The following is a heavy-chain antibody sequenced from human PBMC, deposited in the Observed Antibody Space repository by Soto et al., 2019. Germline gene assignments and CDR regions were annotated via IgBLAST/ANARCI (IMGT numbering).Heavy chain of an antibody. CDR2: ITVYNGIT. Sequence: ASVKVSCKASGYTFTGYAISWVRQAPGQGLEWMGSITVYNGITNYAQNLQGRVTLTTDTSTSTAHMELRSLKSDDTAVYYRARGVGAFDYWGQGTLVTVSS. CDR3: ARGVGAFDY. D-gene: IGHD1-26*01. J-gene: IGHJ4*02. CDR1: GYTFTGYA. V-gene: IGHV1-18*04.